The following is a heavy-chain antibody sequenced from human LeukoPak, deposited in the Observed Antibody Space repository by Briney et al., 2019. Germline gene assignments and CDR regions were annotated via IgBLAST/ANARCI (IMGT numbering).Heavy chain of an antibody. Sequence: GGSLRLSCAASGFTFSSYGMSWVRQAPGKGLEWVSAISGSGGSTYYADSVKGRFTISRDNSKNTLYLQMNSLRAEDTAVYYCAKAGSRQQLVLAWYYYYYMDVWGKGTTVTISS. CDR3: AKAGSRQQLVLAWYYYYYMDV. CDR1: GFTFSSYG. J-gene: IGHJ6*03. D-gene: IGHD6-13*01. CDR2: ISGSGGST. V-gene: IGHV3-23*01.